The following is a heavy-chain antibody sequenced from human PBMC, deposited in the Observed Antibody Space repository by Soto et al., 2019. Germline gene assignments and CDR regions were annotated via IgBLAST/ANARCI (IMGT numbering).Heavy chain of an antibody. CDR1: ELIFSDYY. D-gene: IGHD2-15*01. CDR3: ATGQDCSGGSCFDFDY. Sequence: QVQLVESGGDLVKPGGSLRLSCAASELIFSDYYMNWIRQAPGKGLGWVAVVSYSGSYTNYADSVKGRFSVSRDNRKNSLYLQMNSLRVEDTALYYCATGQDCSGGSCFDFDYWGQGTRVTVSS. CDR2: VSYSGSYT. J-gene: IGHJ4*02. V-gene: IGHV3-11*06.